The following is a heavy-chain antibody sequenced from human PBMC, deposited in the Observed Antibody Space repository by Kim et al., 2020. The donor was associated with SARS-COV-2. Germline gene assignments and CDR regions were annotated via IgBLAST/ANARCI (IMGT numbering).Heavy chain of an antibody. CDR3: AISMRYSYGSFDY. J-gene: IGHJ4*02. Sequence: ASVKVSCKAAGYTFSSYALHWVRQAPGQRLEWMGWTNAGNENTEYSQRFQGRVTITRDTSASTAYMELSSLRSEDTAVYYCAISMRYSYGSFDYWGQGTLVTVSS. D-gene: IGHD5-18*01. CDR1: GYTFSSYA. CDR2: TNAGNENT. V-gene: IGHV1-3*01.